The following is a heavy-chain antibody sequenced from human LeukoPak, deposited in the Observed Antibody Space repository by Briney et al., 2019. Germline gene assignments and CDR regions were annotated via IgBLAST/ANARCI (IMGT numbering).Heavy chain of an antibody. CDR1: GFTSSSYG. V-gene: IGHV3-30*02. D-gene: IGHD1-26*01. CDR3: AKDSDSGSYYFFDY. CDR2: IRYDGSNK. Sequence: GGSLRLSCAASGFTSSSYGMHWVRQAPGKGLEWVAFIRYDGSNKYYADSVKGRFTISRDNSKNTLYLQMNSLRAEDTAVYYCAKDSDSGSYYFFDYWGQGTLVTVSS. J-gene: IGHJ4*02.